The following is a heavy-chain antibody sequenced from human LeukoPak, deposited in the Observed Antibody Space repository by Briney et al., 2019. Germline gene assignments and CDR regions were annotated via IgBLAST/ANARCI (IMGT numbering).Heavy chain of an antibody. J-gene: IGHJ4*02. D-gene: IGHD3-9*01. CDR1: GGSISSSSYY. V-gene: IGHV4-39*01. Sequence: SETLSLTCTVSGGSISSSSYYWGWIRQPPGKGLEWIGSIYYSGSTYYNPSLKSRVTISVDTSKNQFSLKLSSVTAADTAVYYCASLTSDWLCADYWGQGTLVTVSS. CDR3: ASLTSDWLCADY. CDR2: IYYSGST.